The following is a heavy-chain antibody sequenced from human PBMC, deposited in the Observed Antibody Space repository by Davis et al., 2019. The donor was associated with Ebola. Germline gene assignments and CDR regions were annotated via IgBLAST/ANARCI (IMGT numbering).Heavy chain of an antibody. J-gene: IGHJ1*01. CDR2: IKQDGSEK. CDR1: GFTFSSYS. Sequence: GESLKISCAASGFTFSSYSMNWVHQAPGKGLEWVANIKQDGSEKYYVDSVKGRFTISRDNAKNSLYLQMNSLRAEDTAVYYCARGAGYFQHWGQGTLVTVSS. CDR3: ARGAGYFQH. V-gene: IGHV3-7*03.